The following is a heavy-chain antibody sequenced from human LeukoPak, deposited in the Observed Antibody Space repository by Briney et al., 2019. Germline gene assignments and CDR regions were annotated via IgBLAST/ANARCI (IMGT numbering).Heavy chain of an antibody. J-gene: IGHJ4*02. CDR2: INQSGST. V-gene: IGHV4-34*01. CDR3: ARGRDRYCMGGSCYKFDY. Sequence: SETLSLTCAVYGGSFSGYYWSWIRQPPGKGLEWIGEINQSGSTKYNPSLKSRVSISVDTSKNQFSLKLSAVTAADTAVYYCARGRDRYCMGGSCYKFDYWGQGTLVTVSS. D-gene: IGHD2-15*01. CDR1: GGSFSGYY.